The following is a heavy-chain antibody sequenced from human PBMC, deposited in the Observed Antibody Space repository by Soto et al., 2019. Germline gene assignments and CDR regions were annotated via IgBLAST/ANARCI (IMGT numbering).Heavy chain of an antibody. V-gene: IGHV3-30*18. CDR1: GFTFSSYG. D-gene: IGHD3-3*01. CDR2: ISYDGSNK. J-gene: IGHJ4*02. CDR3: AKDQYYDFWSGSRICDY. Sequence: GGSLRLSCAASGFTFSSYGMHWVRQAPGKGLEWVAVISYDGSNKYYADSVKGRFTISRDNSKNTLYLQMNSLRAEDTAVYYCAKDQYYDFWSGSRICDYWGQGTLVTVSS.